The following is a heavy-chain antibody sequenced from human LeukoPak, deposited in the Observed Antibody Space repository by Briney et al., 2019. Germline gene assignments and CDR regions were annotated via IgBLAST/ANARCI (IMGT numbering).Heavy chain of an antibody. Sequence: SQTLSLTCAISGDSVSSNSAAWNWIRQYPSRGLEWLGRTYYRSKWYNDYAVSVKSRITINPDTSKNQFSLQLNSVTLEDTAVYYCARRYCSGGSCYVDYWGQGTLVTVSS. CDR3: ARRYCSGGSCYVDY. D-gene: IGHD2-15*01. CDR1: GDSVSSNSAA. CDR2: TYYRSKWYN. V-gene: IGHV6-1*01. J-gene: IGHJ4*02.